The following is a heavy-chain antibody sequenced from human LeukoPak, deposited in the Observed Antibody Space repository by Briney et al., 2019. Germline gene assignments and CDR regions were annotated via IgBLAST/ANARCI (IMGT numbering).Heavy chain of an antibody. CDR1: GFTFDDYG. J-gene: IGHJ4*02. Sequence: GGSLRLSCAASGFTFDDYGMSWVRQVPGKGLVWVSRINSDESRTNYADSVKGRFAISRDNAKNTVYLQMNSLRAEDTAVYYCTANFNYWGQGTLVTVSS. V-gene: IGHV3-74*01. CDR3: TANFNY. CDR2: INSDESRT.